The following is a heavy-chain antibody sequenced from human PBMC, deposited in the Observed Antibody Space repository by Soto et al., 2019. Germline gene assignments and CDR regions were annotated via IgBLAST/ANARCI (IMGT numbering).Heavy chain of an antibody. Sequence: QLQLQESGPGVVKPSETLSLTCTVSGGSISSSNYYWGWIRQPPGKGLEWIGSISYSGSTYYNPSLKSRVTMSVDTSKNQFSLKVTSVTAADTAVYYCARRRYSIGWSTNWFDPWGQGTLVTVSS. J-gene: IGHJ5*02. CDR1: GGSISSSNYY. D-gene: IGHD6-19*01. CDR3: ARRRYSIGWSTNWFDP. V-gene: IGHV4-39*01. CDR2: ISYSGST.